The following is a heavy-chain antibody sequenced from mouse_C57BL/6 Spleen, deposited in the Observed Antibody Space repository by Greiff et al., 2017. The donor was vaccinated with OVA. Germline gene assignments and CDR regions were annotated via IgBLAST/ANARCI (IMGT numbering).Heavy chain of an antibody. CDR3: ARGRVTTDFDY. Sequence: VQLQQSGAELARPGASVKMSCKASGYTFTSYTMHWVKQRPGKGLEWIGYINPSSGYTKYNQKFKDKATLTADKSSSTAYMQLSSLTSEDSAVYYCARGRVTTDFDYWGQGTTLTVSS. J-gene: IGHJ2*01. CDR2: INPSSGYT. V-gene: IGHV1-4*01. CDR1: GYTFTSYT. D-gene: IGHD1-1*01.